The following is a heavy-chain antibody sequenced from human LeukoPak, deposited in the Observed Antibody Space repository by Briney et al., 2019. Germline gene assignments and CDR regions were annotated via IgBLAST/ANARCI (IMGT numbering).Heavy chain of an antibody. Sequence: GGSLRLSCAASGFTFSSHSMNWVRQAPGKGLEWVSSISSSSSYIYYADSVKGRFTISRDNTKNSLYLQMNSLRAEDTAVYYCARVLGAYSSGWQIDYWGQGTLVTVSS. CDR3: ARVLGAYSSGWQIDY. CDR1: GFTFSSHS. CDR2: ISSSSSYI. D-gene: IGHD6-19*01. V-gene: IGHV3-21*01. J-gene: IGHJ4*02.